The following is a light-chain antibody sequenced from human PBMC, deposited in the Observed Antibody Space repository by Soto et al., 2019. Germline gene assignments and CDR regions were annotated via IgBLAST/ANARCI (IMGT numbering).Light chain of an antibody. Sequence: IVLTQSPGTLSLYPGERATLSCRASQSVSSSYLACYQQIPGQXXRLLIYGASTRASGGPDRFSGSGSGTEFILTIXSLXSXDSAVYYCQQYDVWPALTFGGGTKVDIK. CDR2: GAS. J-gene: IGKJ4*01. V-gene: IGKV3-20*01. CDR1: QSVSSSY. CDR3: QQYDVWPALT.